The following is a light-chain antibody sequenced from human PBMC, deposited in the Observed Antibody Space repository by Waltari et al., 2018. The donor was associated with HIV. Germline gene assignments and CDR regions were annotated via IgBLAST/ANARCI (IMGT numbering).Light chain of an antibody. V-gene: IGLV10-54*01. Sequence: QAGLTQPPSVSKALKETATPTCTGNSDTVGNQGAAWLQQHQGQPPKLLSHRSDKRPSGISQRFSASRSGNTSSLTITGLQAEDEGDYYCSAWDSRLSTWMFGGGTKLTVL. J-gene: IGLJ3*02. CDR1: SDTVGNQG. CDR3: SAWDSRLSTWM. CDR2: RSD.